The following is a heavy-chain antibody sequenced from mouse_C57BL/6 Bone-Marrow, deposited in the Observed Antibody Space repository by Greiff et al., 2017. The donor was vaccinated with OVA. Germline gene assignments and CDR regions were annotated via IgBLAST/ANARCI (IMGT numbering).Heavy chain of an antibody. CDR2: IHPKSGST. D-gene: IGHD1-1*01. J-gene: IGHJ4*01. CDR1: GYTFTSYW. Sequence: VQLQQSGAELVKPGASVKLSCKASGYTFTSYWMRWVKQRPGQGLEWIGMIHPKSGSTYYNEKFKSKATLTVDKSSSTAYMQLSSLTSEDSAVYYCAISRHYFGSSCDAMDYWGQGTSVTGSS. CDR3: AISRHYFGSSCDAMDY. V-gene: IGHV1-64*01.